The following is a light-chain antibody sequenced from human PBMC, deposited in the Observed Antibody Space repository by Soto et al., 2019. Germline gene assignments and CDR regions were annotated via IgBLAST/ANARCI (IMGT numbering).Light chain of an antibody. CDR2: DNN. Sequence: QSVLTQPPSVSGAPGQGVTISCTGSSSNIGAGYDVHWYQQLPGTAPKVLIFDNNNRPSGVPDRFSGSKSGTSASLAITGLQAEYEADYYCQSYDTSLSAVVFGGGTKLTVL. V-gene: IGLV1-40*01. J-gene: IGLJ2*01. CDR3: QSYDTSLSAVV. CDR1: SSNIGAGYD.